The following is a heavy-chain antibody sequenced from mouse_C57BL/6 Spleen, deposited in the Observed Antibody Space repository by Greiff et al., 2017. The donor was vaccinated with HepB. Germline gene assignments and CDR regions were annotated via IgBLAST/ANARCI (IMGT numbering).Heavy chain of an antibody. V-gene: IGHV1-80*01. CDR3: ARYPYYGSSWFAY. D-gene: IGHD1-1*01. Sequence: VQLQQSGAELVKPGASVKISCKASGYAFSSYWMNWVKQRPGKGLEWIGQIYPGDGDTNYNGKFKGKATLTADKSSSTAYMQLSSLTSEDSAVYFCARYPYYGSSWFAYWGQGTLVTVSA. CDR1: GYAFSSYW. J-gene: IGHJ3*01. CDR2: IYPGDGDT.